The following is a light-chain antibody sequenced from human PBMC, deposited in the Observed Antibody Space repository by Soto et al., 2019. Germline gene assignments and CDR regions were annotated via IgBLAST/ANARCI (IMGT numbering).Light chain of an antibody. V-gene: IGLV1-40*01. Sequence: QSVLTQPPSVSGAPGQRVTISCTGSSSNIGAGHDVHWYQQLPGTAPKLLIYGNGNRPSGVPDRFSGSKSGTSASLAITGLQAEDEADYYCCSSVGATTYVYGTGTKLTVL. J-gene: IGLJ1*01. CDR3: CSSVGATTYV. CDR1: SSNIGAGHD. CDR2: GNG.